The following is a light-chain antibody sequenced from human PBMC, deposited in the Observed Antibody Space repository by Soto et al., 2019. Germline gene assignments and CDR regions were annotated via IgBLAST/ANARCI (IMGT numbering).Light chain of an antibody. Sequence: EIVLTQSPGTLDLSPGERATLSCRASHTISSSYLAWYQQKPGQAPRLLRYGISRRATGIPDRFSGSGSGTDFTLTITSLEPEDFAVYYCQQYVTSSPRTFGQGTKVDIK. CDR1: HTISSSY. CDR3: QQYVTSSPRT. V-gene: IGKV3-20*01. CDR2: GIS. J-gene: IGKJ1*01.